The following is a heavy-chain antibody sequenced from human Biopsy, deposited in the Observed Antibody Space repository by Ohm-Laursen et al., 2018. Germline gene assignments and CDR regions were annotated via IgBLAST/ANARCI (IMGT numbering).Heavy chain of an antibody. J-gene: IGHJ4*02. CDR1: GGSISSRNHY. CDR2: VYYCGST. CDR3: ARHSLNDFWSGAHYYFGY. Sequence: SETLSLTCSVSGGSISSRNHYWGWLRQPPGKGLEWIGHVYYCGSTFYNSSLESRVTVSVDTSKNQFHLRLTSMSASDTAVYYCARHSLNDFWSGAHYYFGYWGLGTLVTVSS. D-gene: IGHD3-3*01. V-gene: IGHV4-39*01.